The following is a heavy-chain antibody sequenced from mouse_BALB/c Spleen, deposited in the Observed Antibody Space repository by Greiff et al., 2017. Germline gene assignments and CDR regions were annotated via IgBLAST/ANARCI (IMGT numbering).Heavy chain of an antibody. Sequence: VQLQQSGAELARPGASVKLSCKASGYTFTSYWMQWVKQRPGQGLEWIGAIYPGDGDTRYTQKFKGKATLTADKSSSTAYMQLSSLTSEDSAVYFCARGELGHYAMDYWGQGTSVTVSS. CDR3: ARGELGHYAMDY. CDR2: IYPGDGDT. CDR1: GYTFTSYW. J-gene: IGHJ4*01. D-gene: IGHD4-1*01. V-gene: IGHV1-87*01.